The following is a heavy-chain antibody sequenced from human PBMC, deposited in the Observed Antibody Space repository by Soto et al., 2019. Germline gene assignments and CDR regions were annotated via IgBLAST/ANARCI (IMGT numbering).Heavy chain of an antibody. CDR2: IRSKANSYAT. Sequence: PGGSLRLSCAASGFTFSGSAMHWVRQASGKGLEWVGRIRSKANSYATAYAASVKGRFTISRDDSKNTAYLQMNSLTTEDTAVYYCTSFTWELRTSDAFDIWGQGTMVTVSS. CDR3: TSFTWELRTSDAFDI. D-gene: IGHD1-26*01. CDR1: GFTFSGSA. J-gene: IGHJ3*02. V-gene: IGHV3-73*01.